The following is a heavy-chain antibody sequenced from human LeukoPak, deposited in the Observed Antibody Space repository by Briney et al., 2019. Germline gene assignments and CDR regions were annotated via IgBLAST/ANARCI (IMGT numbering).Heavy chain of an antibody. Sequence: PGGSLRLSCAASGFTFSSYEMNWVRQAPGKGLEWVSYISSSGSTIYYADSVKGRFTISRDNAKNSLYLQMNSLRAEDTALYYCARADYYDSSGYYGGEVDYCGQGTLVTVSS. J-gene: IGHJ4*02. CDR2: ISSSGSTI. D-gene: IGHD3-22*01. CDR1: GFTFSSYE. V-gene: IGHV3-48*03. CDR3: ARADYYDSSGYYGGEVDY.